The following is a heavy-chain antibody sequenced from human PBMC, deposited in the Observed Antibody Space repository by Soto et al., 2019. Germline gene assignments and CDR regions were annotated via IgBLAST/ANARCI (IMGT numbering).Heavy chain of an antibody. CDR3: ARDRGPSSGYYPYWFDP. J-gene: IGHJ5*02. CDR2: IIPIFGTA. D-gene: IGHD3-22*01. Sequence: QVQLVQSGAEVKKPGSSVKVSCKASGGTFSSYAITWVRQAPGQGLEWMGGIIPIFGTANYAQTFQARVTITADESTSTAYMELSRLRSEDTAVYYCARDRGPSSGYYPYWFDPWGQGTLVTVSS. V-gene: IGHV1-69*12. CDR1: GGTFSSYA.